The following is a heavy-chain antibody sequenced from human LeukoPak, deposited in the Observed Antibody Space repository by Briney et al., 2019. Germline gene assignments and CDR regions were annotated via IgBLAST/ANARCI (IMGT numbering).Heavy chain of an antibody. Sequence: ASVKVSCKASGYSFTDYYMHWVRQAPGQGLEWMGWINPNSGDTNFAQKFQGRVTMTRDTSISTVYMELSRPRSDDTAVFYCARGYYDSSDFEYFQHWGQGTLVTVSS. CDR2: INPNSGDT. D-gene: IGHD3-22*01. CDR3: ARGYYDSSDFEYFQH. CDR1: GYSFTDYY. V-gene: IGHV1-2*02. J-gene: IGHJ1*01.